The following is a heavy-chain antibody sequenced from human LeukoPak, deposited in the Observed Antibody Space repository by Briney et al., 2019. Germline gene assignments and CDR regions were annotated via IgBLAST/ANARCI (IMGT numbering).Heavy chain of an antibody. Sequence: ASVKVPCKASGYTFTSYGISWVRQAPGQGLEWMGWISAYNGNTNYAQKLQGRVTMTTDTSTSTAYMELRSLRSDDTAVYYCARAFVAGAGTFRGDWFEPWGQGTLVTVSS. J-gene: IGHJ5*02. CDR3: ARAFVAGAGTFRGDWFEP. V-gene: IGHV1-18*01. CDR2: ISAYNGNT. D-gene: IGHD6-13*01. CDR1: GYTFTSYG.